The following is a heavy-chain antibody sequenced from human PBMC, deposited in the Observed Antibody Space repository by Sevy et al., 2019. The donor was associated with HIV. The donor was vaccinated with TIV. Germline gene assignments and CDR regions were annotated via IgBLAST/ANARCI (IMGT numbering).Heavy chain of an antibody. CDR3: AKDFDSIAMPAFPDK. D-gene: IGHD3-9*01. J-gene: IGHJ4*02. CDR1: GFTFSKYG. CDR2: IWYDGSNY. V-gene: IGHV3-33*06. Sequence: GGSLRLSCAASGFTFSKYGMHWVRQAPGKGLEWVAVIWYDGSNYDYADSVKGRFTVSRDNSKNTLYLEMKSLRPEDTAVYFCAKDFDSIAMPAFPDKWGQGTQVTVSS.